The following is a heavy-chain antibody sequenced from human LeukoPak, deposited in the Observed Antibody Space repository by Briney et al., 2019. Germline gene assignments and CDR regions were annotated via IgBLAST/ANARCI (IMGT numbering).Heavy chain of an antibody. CDR2: ISGSGGST. CDR3: AKGGSQETRSYYNGY. D-gene: IGHD3-10*01. J-gene: IGHJ4*02. V-gene: IGHV3-23*01. CDR1: GFTFSSYA. Sequence: GGSLRLSCAASGFTFSSYAMSWVRQAPGTGLEWVSAISGSGGSTYYADSVKGRFTISRDNSKNTLYLQMNSLRAEDTAVYYCAKGGSQETRSYYNGYWGQGTLVTVSS.